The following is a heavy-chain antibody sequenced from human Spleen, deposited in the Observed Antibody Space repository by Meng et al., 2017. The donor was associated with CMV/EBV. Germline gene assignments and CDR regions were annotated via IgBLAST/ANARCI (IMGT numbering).Heavy chain of an antibody. CDR1: GGSISSYY. J-gene: IGHJ4*02. V-gene: IGHV4-59*01. CDR2: IYYSGST. CDR3: ARARYYYDGSGRDYFDS. D-gene: IGHD3-22*01. Sequence: SETLSLTCTVSGGSISSYYWSWIRQPPGKGLEWIGYIYYSGSTNYNPSLKSRVTIPVDTSKNQFSLKLSSVTAADTAVYYCARARYYYDGSGRDYFDSWGQGALVTVSS.